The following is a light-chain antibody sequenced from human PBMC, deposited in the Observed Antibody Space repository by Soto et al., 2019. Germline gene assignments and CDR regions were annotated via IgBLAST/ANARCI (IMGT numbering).Light chain of an antibody. CDR2: DAS. V-gene: IGKV3-20*01. Sequence: EIVLTEPPVTLSLFPGERATLSCRASQSVSNNFLAWYQQKPGQAPTLLIFDASFRASDIPDRFSGSGSGTDFTLTISGLDPEDFAVYYCQQYDNSPMTFGQGTRLE. CDR3: QQYDNSPMT. J-gene: IGKJ5*01. CDR1: QSVSNNF.